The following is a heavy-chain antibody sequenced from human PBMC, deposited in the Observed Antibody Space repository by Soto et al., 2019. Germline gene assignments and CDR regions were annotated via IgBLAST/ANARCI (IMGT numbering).Heavy chain of an antibody. Sequence: GASVKVSCKASGYTFTAFYMNWVRQAPGQGLEWMGWVNPNTGVTKYAQKFQGRVTMTRDTSINTAYMELRSLRSDDTAVYYCARGPVTTLDYWGQGTLVTVSS. CDR1: GYTFTAFY. CDR2: VNPNTGVT. V-gene: IGHV1-2*02. CDR3: ARGPVTTLDY. D-gene: IGHD4-17*01. J-gene: IGHJ4*02.